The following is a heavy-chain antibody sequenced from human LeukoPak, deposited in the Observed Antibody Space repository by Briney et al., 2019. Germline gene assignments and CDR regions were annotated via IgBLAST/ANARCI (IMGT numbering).Heavy chain of an antibody. CDR2: ISYDGSNK. V-gene: IGHV3-30*18. J-gene: IGHJ4*02. CDR1: GFTFSSYG. Sequence: PGRSLRLSCAASGFTFSSYGMHWVRQAPGKGLEWVAVISYDGSNKYYADSVKGRFTTSRDNSKNTLYLQMNSLRAEDTAVYYCAKDLGFGSGANDYWGQGTLVTVSS. D-gene: IGHD3-10*01. CDR3: AKDLGFGSGANDY.